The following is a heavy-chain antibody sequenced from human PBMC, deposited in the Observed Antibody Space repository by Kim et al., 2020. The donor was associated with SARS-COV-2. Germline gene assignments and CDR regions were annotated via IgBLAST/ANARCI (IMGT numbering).Heavy chain of an antibody. CDR3: ARRRGSGSGSLNWFDP. V-gene: IGHV5-51*01. CDR1: GYTFSNHW. Sequence: GESLKISCQGSGYTFSNHWIGWVRQMPGKGLEWMGIIYPDDSDTRYNPSFEGQVTISADKSISTAYLQWSSLKASDTAMYYCARRRGSGSGSLNWFDPWGQGTLVTVSS. J-gene: IGHJ5*02. CDR2: IYPDDSDT. D-gene: IGHD3-10*01.